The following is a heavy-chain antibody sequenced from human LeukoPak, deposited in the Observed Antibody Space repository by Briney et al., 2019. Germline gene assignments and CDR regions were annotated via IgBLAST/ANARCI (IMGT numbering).Heavy chain of an antibody. Sequence: SVKVSCKASGGTFSSYAISWVRQAPGQGLEWMGGIIPIFGTANYAQKFQGRVTITADESMSTAYMELSSLRSEDTAVYYCASGERGYYDILTGYYTMDYWGQGTLVTVSS. CDR3: ASGERGYYDILTGYYTMDY. V-gene: IGHV1-69*13. CDR1: GGTFSSYA. CDR2: IIPIFGTA. D-gene: IGHD3-9*01. J-gene: IGHJ4*02.